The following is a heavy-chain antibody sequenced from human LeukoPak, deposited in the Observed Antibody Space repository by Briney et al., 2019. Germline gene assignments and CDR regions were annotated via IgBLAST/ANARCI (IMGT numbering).Heavy chain of an antibody. V-gene: IGHV1-2*02. CDR1: GYTFTSYG. CDR3: ARDVGYYFDY. D-gene: IGHD1-26*01. CDR2: INPNSGGT. Sequence: VASVKVSCKASGYTFTSYGISWVRQAPGQGLEWMGWINPNSGGTNYAQKFQGRVTMTRDTSISTAYMELSRLRSDDTAVYYCARDVGYYFDYWGQGTLVTVSS. J-gene: IGHJ4*02.